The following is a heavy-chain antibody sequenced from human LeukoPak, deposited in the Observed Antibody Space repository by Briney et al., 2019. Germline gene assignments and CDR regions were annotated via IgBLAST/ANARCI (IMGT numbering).Heavy chain of an antibody. CDR2: ISAYNGNT. J-gene: IGHJ4*02. Sequence: GASVKVSCKASGYTFTSYGISWVRQAPGQGLEWMGWISAYNGNTNYAQKLQGRVTMTRDTSTSTVYMELSSLRSEDTAVYYCARYHAGYSSGWPFFDYWGQGTLVTVSS. V-gene: IGHV1-18*01. CDR1: GYTFTSYG. D-gene: IGHD6-19*01. CDR3: ARYHAGYSSGWPFFDY.